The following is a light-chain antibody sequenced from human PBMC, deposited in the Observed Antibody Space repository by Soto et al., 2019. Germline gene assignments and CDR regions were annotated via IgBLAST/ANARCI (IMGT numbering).Light chain of an antibody. CDR2: QTS. Sequence: LSLSPAALSLFQGDRVTLSCRASQYINTRLAWYQHRPGQAPRLLIYQTSIRAAGIPARFSASGSGTDFTLTISDVQPEDFALYYCHQRQSWPRTFGRGTKVDIK. V-gene: IGKV3-11*01. CDR1: QYINTR. CDR3: HQRQSWPRT. J-gene: IGKJ1*01.